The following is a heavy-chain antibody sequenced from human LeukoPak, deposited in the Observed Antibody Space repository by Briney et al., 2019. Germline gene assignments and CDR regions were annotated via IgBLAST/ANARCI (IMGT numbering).Heavy chain of an antibody. Sequence: SETLSLTCTVSGGSISSSSYYWGWIRQPPGKGLEWIGSIYYSGSTYYNPSLKSRVTISVDTSKNQFSLKLSSVTAADTAVYYCARAKPPHPYYYYGIDVWGQGTTVTVSS. CDR2: IYYSGST. CDR1: GGSISSSSYY. J-gene: IGHJ6*02. CDR3: ARAKPPHPYYYYGIDV. V-gene: IGHV4-39*01.